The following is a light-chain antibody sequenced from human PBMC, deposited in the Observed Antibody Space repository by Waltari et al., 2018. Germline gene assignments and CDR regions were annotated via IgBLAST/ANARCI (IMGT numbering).Light chain of an antibody. Sequence: QSALTQPASVSGSPGQSITISCTGTSSDVGSYKLVSWYQQHPGKAPRLMIYAGSNRPAGSSKRFSGSKSGNTASLTISGLQAEDEAAYYCCSYAGSSTVKFGEGTYLTVL. V-gene: IGLV2-23*01. CDR1: SSDVGSYKL. CDR3: CSYAGSSTVK. J-gene: IGLJ2*01. CDR2: AGS.